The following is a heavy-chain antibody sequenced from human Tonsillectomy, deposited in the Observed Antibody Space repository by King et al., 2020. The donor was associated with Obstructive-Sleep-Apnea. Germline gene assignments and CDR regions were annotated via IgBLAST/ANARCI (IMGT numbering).Heavy chain of an antibody. Sequence: VQLVESGGGLVQPGGSLRHSCAVSGFTFSIYWMHWFRQDPGKGLVWVSRINIDGSRTSYTDSVKGRLTISRDNAKNTLYLKMNRMRAEDTAMYYCARGLYGDPPGMDVWGQGTTVTVSS. D-gene: IGHD4-17*01. V-gene: IGHV3-74*01. CDR2: INIDGSRT. CDR3: ARGLYGDPPGMDV. CDR1: GFTFSIYW. J-gene: IGHJ6*02.